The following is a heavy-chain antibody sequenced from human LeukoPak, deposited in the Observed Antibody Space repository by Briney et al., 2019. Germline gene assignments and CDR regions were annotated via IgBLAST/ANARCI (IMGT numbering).Heavy chain of an antibody. V-gene: IGHV4-59*01. CDR2: IYYSGST. CDR3: ARAYCSGGSCYSSRGMFDP. Sequence: NPSETLSLTCTVSGGSISNYYWSWIRQPPGKGLEWIGYIYYSGSTNYNPSLKSRVTISVDTSKNQFSLKLSSVTAADTAVYYCARAYCSGGSCYSSRGMFDPWGHGTLVTVSS. CDR1: GGSISNYY. J-gene: IGHJ5*02. D-gene: IGHD2-15*01.